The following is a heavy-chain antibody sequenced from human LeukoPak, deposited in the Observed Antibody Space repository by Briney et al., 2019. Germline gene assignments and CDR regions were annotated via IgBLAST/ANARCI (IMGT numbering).Heavy chain of an antibody. CDR2: INYSGST. CDR1: GGSISNFH. D-gene: IGHD1-14*01. J-gene: IGHJ2*01. Sequence: SETLSLTCTVSGGSISNFHWSWIRQPPGKGLEYIGYINYSGSTNYNPSLKSRVTISVDRSKNQFSLKLSSVTAADTAVYYCARYITSNTYWYFDLWGRGTLVTVSS. CDR3: ARYITSNTYWYFDL. V-gene: IGHV4-59*12.